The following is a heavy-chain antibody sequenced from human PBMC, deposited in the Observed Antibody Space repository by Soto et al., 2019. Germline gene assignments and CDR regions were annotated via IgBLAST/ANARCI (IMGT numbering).Heavy chain of an antibody. CDR1: GFTFSSYG. V-gene: IGHV3-33*01. CDR2: IWYDGSNK. J-gene: IGHJ3*02. Sequence: QVQLVESGGGVVQPGRSLRLSCAASGFTFSSYGMHWVRQAPGKGLEWVAVIWYDGSNKYYADSVKGRFTISRDNSKNTLYMQMNSLRAEDTAVYYCARVGELSPSDIWGKGTMVTVSS. D-gene: IGHD3-10*01. CDR3: ARVGELSPSDI.